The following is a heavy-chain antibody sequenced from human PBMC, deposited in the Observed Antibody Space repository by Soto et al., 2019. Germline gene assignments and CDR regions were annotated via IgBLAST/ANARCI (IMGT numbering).Heavy chain of an antibody. V-gene: IGHV3-30*03. J-gene: IGHJ4*02. CDR1: GFTFTNYD. CDR2: VSHDGSNE. D-gene: IGHD3-9*01. Sequence: QVQLVESGGGVVQPGKSLRLSCSVSGFTFTNYDMHWVRQAPGKGLEWVAVVSHDGSNEYYADSVKGRFTIFGDKSKNTLYLQMHRLTSEDTAVYYCAGRVGYFDLLFPYDYWGQGTLVTVSS. CDR3: AGRVGYFDLLFPYDY.